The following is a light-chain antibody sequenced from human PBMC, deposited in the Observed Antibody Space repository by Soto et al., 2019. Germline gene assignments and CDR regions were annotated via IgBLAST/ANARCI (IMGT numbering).Light chain of an antibody. V-gene: IGKV1-5*01. CDR3: QQYNVSPWT. CDR1: QTISSW. CDR2: AAS. Sequence: DIQMTQSPSTLSASVGDRVTITCRAGQTISSWLAWYQQKPGKAPKLLIYAASSLESGVPSRFSGSGSGTEFTLTISSLQPDDFATYYCQQYNVSPWTFGQGTKVEIK. J-gene: IGKJ1*01.